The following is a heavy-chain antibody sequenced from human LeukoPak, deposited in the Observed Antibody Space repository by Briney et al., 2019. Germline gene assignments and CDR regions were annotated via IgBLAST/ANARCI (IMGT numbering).Heavy chain of an antibody. CDR1: GFTFNSRL. CDR2: IKDDGTT. Sequence: GGSLRLSCAVSGFTFNSRLMHWVRQAPGKGLVWVALIKDDGTTNYADSVRGRFTASRDDAKNTVYLQMSSLRADDTAVYYCHPLSYVSNWGQGTLVTVSA. V-gene: IGHV3-74*01. CDR3: HPLSYVSN. J-gene: IGHJ4*02. D-gene: IGHD3-22*01.